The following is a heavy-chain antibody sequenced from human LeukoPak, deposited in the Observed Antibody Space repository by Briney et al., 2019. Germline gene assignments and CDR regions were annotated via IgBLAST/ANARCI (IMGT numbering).Heavy chain of an antibody. CDR3: ARLYCSSTSCPFDY. V-gene: IGHV4-31*03. J-gene: IGHJ4*02. CDR2: IYYSGST. CDR1: GGSISSGGYY. D-gene: IGHD2-2*01. Sequence: PSQTLSLTCTVSGGSISSGGYYWSWIRQHPGKGLEWIGYIYYSGSTYYNPSLKSRVTMSVDTSKNQFSLKLSSVTAADTAVYYCARLYCSSTSCPFDYWGQGTLVTVSS.